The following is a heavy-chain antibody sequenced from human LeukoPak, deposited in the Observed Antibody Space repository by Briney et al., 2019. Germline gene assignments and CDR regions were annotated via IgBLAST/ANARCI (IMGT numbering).Heavy chain of an antibody. J-gene: IGHJ6*03. CDR2: ISSSSSTR. CDR3: AGDPVIRGGFYMDV. V-gene: IGHV3-48*02. Sequence: PGGSLRLSCAASGFTFSSYSMNWVRQAPGKGLEWVSYISSSSSTRYYADSVKGRFTISRDNAKNSLYLQMNSLRDEDSAVYYCAGDPVIRGGFYMDVWGKGTTVTVSS. CDR1: GFTFSSYS. D-gene: IGHD3-22*01.